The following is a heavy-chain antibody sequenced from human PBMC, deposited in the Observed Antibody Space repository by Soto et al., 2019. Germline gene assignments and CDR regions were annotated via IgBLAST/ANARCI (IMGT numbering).Heavy chain of an antibody. Sequence: GGSLRLSCAASGFTFSSYGMHWVRQAPGKGLEWVAVIWYDGSNKYYADSVKGRFTISRDNSKNTLYLQMNRLRAEDTAVYYCARDREKYCISTSCYAFDYWGQGTLVTVSS. CDR1: GFTFSSYG. J-gene: IGHJ4*02. CDR3: ARDREKYCISTSCYAFDY. V-gene: IGHV3-33*01. CDR2: IWYDGSNK. D-gene: IGHD2-2*01.